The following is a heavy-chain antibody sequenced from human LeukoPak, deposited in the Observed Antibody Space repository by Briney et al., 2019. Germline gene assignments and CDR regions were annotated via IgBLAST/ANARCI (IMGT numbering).Heavy chain of an antibody. V-gene: IGHV4-4*02. CDR1: GGSISSSNW. CDR3: AREGLRTVYYYYMDV. D-gene: IGHD1-1*01. Sequence: PSETLSLTCAVSGGSISSSNWWSWVRQPPGKGLEWIGEIYHSGSTNYNPSLKSRVTISVDTSENQFSLKLSSVTAADTAVYYCAREGLRTVYYYYMDVWGKGTTVTVSS. J-gene: IGHJ6*03. CDR2: IYHSGST.